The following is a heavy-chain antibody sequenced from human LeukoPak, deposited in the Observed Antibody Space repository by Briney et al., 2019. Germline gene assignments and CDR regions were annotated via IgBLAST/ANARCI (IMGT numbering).Heavy chain of an antibody. CDR1: GYTFTSYW. J-gene: IGHJ4*02. CDR3: ARHSHYDFGSGYLDY. Sequence: GESLKISCKGSGYTFTSYWISWVRQMPGKGLEWMGKIDLSDSNTSYSPSFQGHVTISADKSISAALLQWSSMKASDTAMYYCARHSHYDFGSGYLDYWGQGTLVTVSS. V-gene: IGHV5-10-1*01. CDR2: IDLSDSNT. D-gene: IGHD3-3*01.